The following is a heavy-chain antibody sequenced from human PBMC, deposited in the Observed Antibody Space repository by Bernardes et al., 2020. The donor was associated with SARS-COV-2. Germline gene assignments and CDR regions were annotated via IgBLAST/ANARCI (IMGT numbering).Heavy chain of an antibody. Sequence: GGSLRLSCSTSGFTFSRHGMHWVRQAPGKGLEWVAVIWFDGSKKYYGDSVKGRFAISRDDSKNTLYLDMRSLRAEDTAIYYCAREGLVRGVIIKGVDLWGQGTLVTVSS. CDR1: GFTFSRHG. V-gene: IGHV3-33*01. CDR3: AREGLVRGVIIKGVDL. D-gene: IGHD3-10*01. J-gene: IGHJ5*02. CDR2: IWFDGSKK.